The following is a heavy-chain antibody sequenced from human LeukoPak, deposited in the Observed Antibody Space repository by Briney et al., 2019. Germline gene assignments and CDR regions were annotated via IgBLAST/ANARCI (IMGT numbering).Heavy chain of an antibody. CDR1: GYTFSSYG. J-gene: IGHJ1*01. CDR3: ARARYCTSTSCYKGTEYLQH. D-gene: IGHD2-2*02. Sequence: GASVKVSCKASGYTFSSYGISWVRQAPGQGLEWMGWISAYNGNTNYAQNLQGRVTMTTDTSTSTAYMELRSLRSDDTAVYYCARARYCTSTSCYKGTEYLQHWGQGTLVTVSS. V-gene: IGHV1-18*01. CDR2: ISAYNGNT.